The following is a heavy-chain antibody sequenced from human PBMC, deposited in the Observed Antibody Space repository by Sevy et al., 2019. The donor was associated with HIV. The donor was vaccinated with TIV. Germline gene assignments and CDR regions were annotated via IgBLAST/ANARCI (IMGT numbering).Heavy chain of an antibody. V-gene: IGHV3-72*01. CDR3: ATHAGIAAAGRVFDY. Sequence: GGSLRLSCAASGFTFSDHYMEWVRQAPGKGLEWVGRIRNKADSYTTEYAASVKGRFTISRDDSKNSLYLLMNSLKTEDPAVYYCATHAGIAAAGRVFDYWGQGTVVTVSS. CDR1: GFTFSDHY. CDR2: IRNKADSYTT. J-gene: IGHJ4*02. D-gene: IGHD6-13*01.